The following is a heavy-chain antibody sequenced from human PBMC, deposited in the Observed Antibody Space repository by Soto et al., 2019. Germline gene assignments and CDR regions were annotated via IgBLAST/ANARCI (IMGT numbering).Heavy chain of an antibody. CDR2: IIPIFGTA. CDR1: GGTFSSYA. D-gene: IGHD3-3*01. Sequence: QVQLVQSGAEVKKPGSSVKVSCKASGGTFSSYAISWVRQAPGQGLEWMGGIIPIFGTANYAQKFQGRVTITADDSTSKAYMELSSLRSEDTAVYYCARGFRLITIFGPSNWFDPWGQGTLVTVSS. V-gene: IGHV1-69*12. J-gene: IGHJ5*02. CDR3: ARGFRLITIFGPSNWFDP.